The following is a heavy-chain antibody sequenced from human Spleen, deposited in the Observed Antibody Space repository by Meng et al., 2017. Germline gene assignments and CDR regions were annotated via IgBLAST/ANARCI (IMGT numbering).Heavy chain of an antibody. V-gene: IGHV2-5*02. CDR3: AHTVGAVDY. CDR2: IYWDDD. Sequence: QIPLKESGPTLVKPTQTLTLTCTFSGFSLSTSGVGVGWIRQPPGKALEWLALIYWDDDNSASLKSRLTISKVTSKNQVVLTMTNMDPVDTATYYCAHTVGAVDYWGQGTLVTVSS. J-gene: IGHJ4*02. CDR1: GFSLSTSGVG. D-gene: IGHD4-17*01.